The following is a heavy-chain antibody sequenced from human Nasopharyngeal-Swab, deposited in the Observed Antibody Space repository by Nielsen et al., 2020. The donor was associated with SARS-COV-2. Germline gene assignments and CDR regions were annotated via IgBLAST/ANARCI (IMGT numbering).Heavy chain of an antibody. D-gene: IGHD3-3*01. CDR1: GYSFTSYW. CDR2: IDPSDSYT. J-gene: IGHJ6*02. V-gene: IGHV5-10-1*01. CDR3: ARSTIFGVVIHYGMDV. Sequence: GEFLKISCKGSGYSFTSYWISWVRQMPGKGLEWMGRIDPSDSYTNYSPSFQGHVTISADKSISTAYLQWSSLKASDTAMYYCARSTIFGVVIHYGMDVWGQGTTVTVSS.